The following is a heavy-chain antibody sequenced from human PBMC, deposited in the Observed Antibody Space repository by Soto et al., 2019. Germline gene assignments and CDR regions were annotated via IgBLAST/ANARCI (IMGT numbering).Heavy chain of an antibody. Sequence: QVQLVESGGGVVQPGRSLRLSCAASGFTFSSYGMHWVRQAPGKGLEWVAVISYDGSNKYYADSVKGRFTISRDNSKNTLYLQMNSPRAEDTAVYYCAKDEVFTMIVGLADYWGQGTLVTVSS. CDR2: ISYDGSNK. D-gene: IGHD3-22*01. CDR3: AKDEVFTMIVGLADY. CDR1: GFTFSSYG. V-gene: IGHV3-30*18. J-gene: IGHJ4*02.